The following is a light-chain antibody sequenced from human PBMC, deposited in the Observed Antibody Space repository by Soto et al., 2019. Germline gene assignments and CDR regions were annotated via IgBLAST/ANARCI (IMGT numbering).Light chain of an antibody. CDR3: HQRQSWPRT. J-gene: IGKJ1*01. CDR1: QALNTR. Sequence: EIVLTQSPATLSAFPGDRVTLSCRASQALNTRLAWYQHKPGQAPRLLNYLTSNRAAGVPARFSAWGSETDFTLTISDVEPEDFAVYYCHQRQSWPRTVGQGTKVDSK. CDR2: LTS. V-gene: IGKV3-11*01.